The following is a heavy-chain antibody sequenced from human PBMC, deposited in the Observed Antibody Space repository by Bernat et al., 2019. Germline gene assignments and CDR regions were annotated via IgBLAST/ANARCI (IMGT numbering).Heavy chain of an antibody. CDR2: IYSGGST. J-gene: IGHJ4*02. CDR1: GFTVSRNY. Sequence: EVQLVESGGGLIQPGGSLRLSCAASGFTVSRNYMTWVRQAPGKGLEWVSVIYSGGSTYHADSVKGRFTISRDNSKNTLYLQMNSLRVEDTAVYYCARSTSVVVGAPLLGYFDLWGQGTLVIVSS. V-gene: IGHV3-53*01. D-gene: IGHD2-2*01. CDR3: ARSTSVVVGAPLLGYFDL.